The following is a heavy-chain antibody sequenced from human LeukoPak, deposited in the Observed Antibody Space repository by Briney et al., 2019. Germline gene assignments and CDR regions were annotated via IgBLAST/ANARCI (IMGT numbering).Heavy chain of an antibody. D-gene: IGHD5/OR15-5a*01. J-gene: IGHJ3*02. Sequence: SETLSLTCTVSGGSISSYYWSWIRQPPGKGLEWIGYIYYSGSTNYNPSLKSRVTISVDTSKNQFSLKLSSVTAADTAVYYCARHLRSGPFDIWAKGQWSPSLQ. V-gene: IGHV4-59*08. CDR3: ARHLRSGPFDI. CDR2: IYYSGST. CDR1: GGSISSYY.